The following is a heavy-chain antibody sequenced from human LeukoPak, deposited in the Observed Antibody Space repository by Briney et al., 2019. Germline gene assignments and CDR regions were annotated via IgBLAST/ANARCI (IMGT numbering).Heavy chain of an antibody. CDR3: ASPPSIYTVDSGVVAFDI. Sequence: SVKVSCKASGGTFSSYAISWVRQAPGQGLEWMGRIIPILGIANYAQKFQGRVTITADKSTSTAYMELSSLRSEDTAVYYCASPPSIYTVDSGVVAFDIWGQGTMVTVSS. CDR1: GGTFSSYA. J-gene: IGHJ3*02. V-gene: IGHV1-69*04. CDR2: IIPILGIA. D-gene: IGHD1-26*01.